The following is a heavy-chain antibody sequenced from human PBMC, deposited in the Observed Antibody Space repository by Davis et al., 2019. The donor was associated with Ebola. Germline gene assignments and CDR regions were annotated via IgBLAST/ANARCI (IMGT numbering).Heavy chain of an antibody. J-gene: IGHJ4*02. V-gene: IGHV3-66*01. D-gene: IGHD6-19*01. Sequence: GESLKISCAASGFTVSSNYMSWVRQAPGKGLEWVSVIYSGGSTYYADSVKGRFTISRDNSKNIVFLQMNSLRVDDTAVYYCAKELRWLVDYWGQGTLVTVSS. CDR1: GFTVSSNY. CDR2: IYSGGST. CDR3: AKELRWLVDY.